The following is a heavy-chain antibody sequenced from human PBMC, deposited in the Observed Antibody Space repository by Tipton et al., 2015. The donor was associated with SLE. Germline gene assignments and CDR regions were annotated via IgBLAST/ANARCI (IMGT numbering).Heavy chain of an antibody. Sequence: SLRLSCVASTFTFSTYGMNWVRQAPGKGLEWVSYIGTSGTPIYYADPMKGRFTISRDNAKNSVYLQINSLRSEDTAVYYCATSYSSSTAEYFRHWGQCTLVVVSS. D-gene: IGHD6-13*01. V-gene: IGHV3-48*03. CDR1: TFTFSTYG. CDR2: IGTSGTPI. CDR3: ATSYSSSTAEYFRH. J-gene: IGHJ1*01.